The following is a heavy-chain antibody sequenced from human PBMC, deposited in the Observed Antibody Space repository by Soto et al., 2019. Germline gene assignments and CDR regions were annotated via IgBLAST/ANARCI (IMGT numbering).Heavy chain of an antibody. CDR3: SRDLELRTS. CDR1: GFTVSSNY. D-gene: IGHD1-7*01. CDR2: IYSGGST. V-gene: IGHV3-66*01. J-gene: IGHJ5*02. Sequence: EVQLVESGGGLVQPGGSLRLSCAASGFTVSSNYMSWVRQALGKGLEWVSVIYSGGSTYYADSVKGRFTISRDNFKNTLYLQMNSLRAEDTAVYYCSRDLELRTSWGQGTLVTVSS.